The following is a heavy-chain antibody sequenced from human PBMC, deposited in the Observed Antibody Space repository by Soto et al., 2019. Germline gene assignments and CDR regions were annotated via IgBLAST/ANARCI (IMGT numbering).Heavy chain of an antibody. CDR3: ATETSTWGC. CDR2: IKQDGSEK. Sequence: EVQLVESGGGLVQPGESLRLSCVASGLALSNYWITWVRQAPGKGLEWVDNIKQDGSEKNYVDSVKGRFTISRDNASNSLYPQMNSLRAEDTAAYYCATETSTWGCWGQGTLVTVSS. D-gene: IGHD7-27*01. J-gene: IGHJ4*02. CDR1: GLALSNYW. V-gene: IGHV3-7*05.